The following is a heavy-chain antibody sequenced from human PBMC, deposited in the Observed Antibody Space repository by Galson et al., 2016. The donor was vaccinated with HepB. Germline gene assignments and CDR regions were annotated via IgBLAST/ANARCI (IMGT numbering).Heavy chain of an antibody. CDR3: ARPQYYDFWSGYSL. CDR1: GGTFSSYA. Sequence: SVKVSCKASGGTFSSYAISWVRQAPGQGLEWMGRIIPILGIANYAQKFQGRVTIIADKSTSTAYMELSSLRSEDTAVYYCARPQYYDFWSGYSLWGQGTLVTVSS. CDR2: IIPILGIA. J-gene: IGHJ4*02. V-gene: IGHV1-69*04. D-gene: IGHD3-3*01.